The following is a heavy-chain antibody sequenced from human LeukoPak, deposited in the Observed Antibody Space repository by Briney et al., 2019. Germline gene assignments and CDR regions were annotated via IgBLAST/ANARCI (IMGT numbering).Heavy chain of an antibody. CDR2: IKQDGSEK. CDR1: GFTFSSYW. CDR3: ARDGGYCSSTSCYIPDY. D-gene: IGHD2-2*02. V-gene: IGHV3-7*01. J-gene: IGHJ4*02. Sequence: PGGSLRLSCAASGFTFSSYWMSWVRQAPGKWLEWVANIKQDGSEKYYVDSVKGRFTISRDNAKNSLYLQMNSLRAEDTAVYYCARDGGYCSSTSCYIPDYWGQGTLVTVSS.